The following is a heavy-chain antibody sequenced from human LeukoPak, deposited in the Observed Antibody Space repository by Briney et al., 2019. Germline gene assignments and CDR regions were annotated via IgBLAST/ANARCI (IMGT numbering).Heavy chain of an antibody. D-gene: IGHD1-26*01. CDR1: GGSLSDYY. J-gene: IGHJ4*02. CDR2: IYYSGST. V-gene: IGHV4-59*01. Sequence: SETLSLTCAVYGGSLSDYYWSWIRQPPGKGLEWIGYIYYSGSTNYNPSLKSRVTMSVDTSKNQFSLKLSSVTAADTAVYYCARARNSGSFYFDYWGQGTLVTVSS. CDR3: ARARNSGSFYFDY.